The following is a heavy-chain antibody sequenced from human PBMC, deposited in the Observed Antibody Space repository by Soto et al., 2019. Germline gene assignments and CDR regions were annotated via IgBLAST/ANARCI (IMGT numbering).Heavy chain of an antibody. D-gene: IGHD5-18*01. CDR2: IYYSGST. V-gene: IGHV4-59*08. Sequence: SETLSLTCLVSGGSISNYYWSWIRQPPGQGLEWIGYIYYSGSTNYNPSLTSRVTISVDTSKNQFSLKLSSVTAADTAVYYCARHRYSYGVYYFDYWGQGTLVTVS. J-gene: IGHJ4*02. CDR3: ARHRYSYGVYYFDY. CDR1: GGSISNYY.